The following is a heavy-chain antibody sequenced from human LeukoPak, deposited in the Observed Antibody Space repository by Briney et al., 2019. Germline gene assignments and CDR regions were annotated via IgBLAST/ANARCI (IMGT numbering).Heavy chain of an antibody. J-gene: IGHJ4*02. CDR2: INVDSGNT. Sequence: GASVKVSCKASGYTLTSYAMHWVRQAPGQRLEWMAWINVDSGNTKYSQEFQGRVTITRDTSASTAYMELSSLRSEDMAVYYCAVGDYYYDTRFDYWGQGTLVTVSS. V-gene: IGHV1-3*03. D-gene: IGHD3-22*01. CDR3: AVGDYYYDTRFDY. CDR1: GYTLTSYA.